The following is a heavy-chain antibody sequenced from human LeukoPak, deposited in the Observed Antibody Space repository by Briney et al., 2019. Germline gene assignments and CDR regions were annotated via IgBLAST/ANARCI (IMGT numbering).Heavy chain of an antibody. D-gene: IGHD2-8*01. J-gene: IGHJ6*03. Sequence: SETLSLTCAVYGGSFSGYYWSWIRQPPGKGLEWIGEINHSGSTNYNPSLKSRVTISVDTSKNQFSLKLSSVTAADTAVYYCAGLKVYCTNGVCRHYYYYYMDVWGKGTTVTVSS. V-gene: IGHV4-34*01. CDR1: GGSFSGYY. CDR2: INHSGST. CDR3: AGLKVYCTNGVCRHYYYYYMDV.